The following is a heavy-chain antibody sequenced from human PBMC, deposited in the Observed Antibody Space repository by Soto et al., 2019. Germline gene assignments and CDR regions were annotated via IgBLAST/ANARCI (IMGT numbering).Heavy chain of an antibody. CDR3: AASVFSSSWALDY. D-gene: IGHD6-13*01. V-gene: IGHV4-39*01. CDR1: GASIISSNYY. J-gene: IGHJ4*02. CDR2: IYYDGSA. Sequence: QLQLHESGPGLVKPSETLSLTCTVSGASIISSNYYWGWIRQTLGKGLEWIGSIYYDGSAYYNPSLKSRVIISADTSKTQISLKLNSVTAADTAEYYCAASVFSSSWALDYWGQGTLVTVSS.